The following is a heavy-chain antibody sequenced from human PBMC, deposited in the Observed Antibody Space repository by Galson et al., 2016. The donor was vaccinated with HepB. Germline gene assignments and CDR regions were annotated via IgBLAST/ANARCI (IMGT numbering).Heavy chain of an antibody. CDR2: IYYTGST. J-gene: IGHJ4*02. D-gene: IGHD1-26*01. CDR1: RGSISTYY. V-gene: IGHV4-59*01. CDR3: ARALRMVGASFDY. Sequence: SLTCTVSRGSISTYYWNWIRQPPGQGLEWIGHIYYTGSTNYNPSLKSRANISVDTSKNQFSLNLSSVTAADTAVYYCARALRMVGASFDYWGQGFLVTVSS.